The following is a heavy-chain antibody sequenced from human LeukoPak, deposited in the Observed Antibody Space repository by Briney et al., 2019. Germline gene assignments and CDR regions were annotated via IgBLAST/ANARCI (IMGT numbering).Heavy chain of an antibody. D-gene: IGHD4-23*01. J-gene: IGHJ4*02. Sequence: GGSLRLSCAASGFTFSSSAMSWVRQAPGKGLEWVSAISGSGVSTSYADSVKGRFTISRDNSKNTLYLQMNSLRAEDTAVYYCATRDMTTLVTRDYWGQGTLVTVSS. CDR1: GFTFSSSA. V-gene: IGHV3-23*01. CDR3: ATRDMTTLVTRDY. CDR2: ISGSGVST.